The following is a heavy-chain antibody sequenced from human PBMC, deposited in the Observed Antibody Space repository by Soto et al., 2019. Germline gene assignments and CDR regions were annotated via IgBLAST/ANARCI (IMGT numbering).Heavy chain of an antibody. CDR1: GFTFSSYA. CDR2: ISGSGGST. CDR3: AKDWDYYYDSSGYLDY. D-gene: IGHD3-22*01. V-gene: IGHV3-23*01. J-gene: IGHJ4*02. Sequence: LRLSCAASGFTFSSYAMSWVRQAPGKGLEWVSAISGSGGSTYYADSVKGRFTISRDNSKNTLYLQMNSLRAEDTAVYYCAKDWDYYYDSSGYLDYWGQGTLVTVSS.